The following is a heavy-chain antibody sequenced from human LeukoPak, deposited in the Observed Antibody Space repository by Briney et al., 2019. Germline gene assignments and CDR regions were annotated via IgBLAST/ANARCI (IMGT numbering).Heavy chain of an antibody. CDR1: GFTFSDYY. V-gene: IGHV3-11*04. Sequence: GGSLRLSCAASGFTFSDYYMSWIRQAPGKGLEWVSYISSSGSTIYYADSVKGRFTISRDNAKNSLYLQMNSLRAEDTAVYYCAREVEFSYYYYYMDVWGKGTTVTVSS. J-gene: IGHJ6*03. CDR2: ISSSGSTI. CDR3: AREVEFSYYYYYMDV.